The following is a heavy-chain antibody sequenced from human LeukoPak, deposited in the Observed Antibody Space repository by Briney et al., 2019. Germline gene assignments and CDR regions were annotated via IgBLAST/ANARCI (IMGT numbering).Heavy chain of an antibody. J-gene: IGHJ4*02. CDR3: ARDSSVTIFGVVIPYYFDY. Sequence: QPGGSLRLSCAASGFTFSSYEMNWVRQAPGKGLEWVSYISSSGSTIYYADSVKGRFTISRDNAKNSLYLQMNSLRAEDTAVYYCARDSSVTIFGVVIPYYFDYWGQGTLVTVSS. CDR2: ISSSGSTI. CDR1: GFTFSSYE. V-gene: IGHV3-48*03. D-gene: IGHD3-3*01.